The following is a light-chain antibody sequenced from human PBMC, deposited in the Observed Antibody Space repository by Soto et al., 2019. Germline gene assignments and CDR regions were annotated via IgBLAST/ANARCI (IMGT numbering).Light chain of an antibody. Sequence: QSVLTQPTSVSGAPGQRVTISCTGSSSNIGAGYDVHWYQQLPGTAPKLLIYGNSNRPSGVPDRFSGSKSGTSASLAITGLQAEDEADYYCQSYDSSLSGNWVFGGGTKLTVL. V-gene: IGLV1-40*01. CDR3: QSYDSSLSGNWV. CDR2: GNS. J-gene: IGLJ3*02. CDR1: SSNIGAGYD.